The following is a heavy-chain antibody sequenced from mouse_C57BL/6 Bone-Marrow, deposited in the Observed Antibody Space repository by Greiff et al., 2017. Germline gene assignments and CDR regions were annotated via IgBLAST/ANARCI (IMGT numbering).Heavy chain of an antibody. J-gene: IGHJ4*01. CDR1: GYTFTNYW. D-gene: IGHD1-1*01. V-gene: IGHV1-63*01. Sequence: QVQLQQSGAELVRPGTSVKMSCKASGYTFTNYWIGWAKQRPGHGLEWIGDIYPGGGYTNYNEKFKGKATLTADKSSSTAYMQFSSLTSEDSAIYYCARYYYGSSYAMDYWGQGPSVTVS. CDR3: ARYYYGSSYAMDY. CDR2: IYPGGGYT.